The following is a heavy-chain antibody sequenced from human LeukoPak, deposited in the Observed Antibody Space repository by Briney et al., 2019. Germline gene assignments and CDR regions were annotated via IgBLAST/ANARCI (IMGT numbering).Heavy chain of an antibody. CDR3: ARSDGSGSYSPDYYYGMDV. J-gene: IGHJ6*02. D-gene: IGHD3-10*01. CDR1: GGSISSYY. Sequence: PETLSLTCTVSGGSISSYYWSWIRQPPGKGLEWIGYIYYSGSTNYNPSLKSRVTISVDTSKNQFSLKLSSVTAADTAVYYCARSDGSGSYSPDYYYGMDVWGQGTTVTVSS. CDR2: IYYSGST. V-gene: IGHV4-59*01.